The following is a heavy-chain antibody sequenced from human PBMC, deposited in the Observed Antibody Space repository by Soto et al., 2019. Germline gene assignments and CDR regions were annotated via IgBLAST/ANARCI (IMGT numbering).Heavy chain of an antibody. V-gene: IGHV3-15*07. J-gene: IGHJ4*02. CDR3: TTDITVASPYGGR. CDR1: GFHFDTAW. Sequence: VQLVESGGGLVKPGESLRLSCAASGFHFDTAWLNRVRQAPGKGLEWVGRIRTNAEGGTTDYAAPVKGRFTISRDDSKTTVYLQMNSLKTEDTAVYYCTTDITVASPYGGRWGQGTLVTVSS. D-gene: IGHD1-20*01. CDR2: IRTNAEGGTT.